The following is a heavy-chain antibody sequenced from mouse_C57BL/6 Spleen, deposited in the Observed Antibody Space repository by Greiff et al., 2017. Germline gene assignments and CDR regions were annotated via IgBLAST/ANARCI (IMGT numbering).Heavy chain of an antibody. D-gene: IGHD2-3*01. CDR1: GYAFSSSW. Sequence: QVQLQQSGPELVKPGASVKISCKASGYAFSSSWMNWVKQRPGKGLEWIGRIYPGDGDTNYNGKFKGKDTLTADKSSSTAYMQLSSLTSEDSAVYFCARSEDGYYKPGFAYWGQGTLVTVSA. J-gene: IGHJ3*01. V-gene: IGHV1-82*01. CDR2: IYPGDGDT. CDR3: ARSEDGYYKPGFAY.